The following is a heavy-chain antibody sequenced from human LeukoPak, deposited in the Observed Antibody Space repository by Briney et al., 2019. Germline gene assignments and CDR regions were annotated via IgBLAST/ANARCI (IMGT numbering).Heavy chain of an antibody. CDR3: AKETHYYGSGSYYNEFDY. V-gene: IGHV3-30*18. J-gene: IGHJ4*02. D-gene: IGHD3-10*01. CDR1: GFTFSSYA. Sequence: GGSLRLSCAASGFTFSSYAMHWVRQAPGKGLEWVAVMSYDGSNKYYADSVKGRFTISRDNSKNTLYLQMNSLRTEDTAVYYCAKETHYYGSGSYYNEFDYWGQGTLVTVS. CDR2: MSYDGSNK.